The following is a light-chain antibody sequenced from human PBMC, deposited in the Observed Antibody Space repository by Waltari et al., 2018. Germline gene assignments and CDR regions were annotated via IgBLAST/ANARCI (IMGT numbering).Light chain of an antibody. CDR1: SLRSNY. J-gene: IGLJ3*02. CDR2: GKN. CDR3: NSRDSSGNHHWV. V-gene: IGLV3-19*01. Sequence: SSELTQDPAVSVALGQTVRITCQGDSLRSNYASRYQQKPGQAPVLVIYGKNNRPSGIPDRFSGSSSGNTASLTITGAQAEDEADYYCNSRDSSGNHHWVFGGGTKLTVL.